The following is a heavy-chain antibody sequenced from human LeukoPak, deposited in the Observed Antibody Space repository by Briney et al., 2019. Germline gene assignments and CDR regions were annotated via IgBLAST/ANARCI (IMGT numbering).Heavy chain of an antibody. CDR2: IYPGDSDT. V-gene: IGHV5-51*01. J-gene: IGHJ6*02. CDR3: ARLSQDYYYHGMDV. CDR1: GYDFATYW. Sequence: GESLKISCQGSGYDFATYWIGWVRQMPGKGLEWMGRIYPGDSDTKYSPSFQGQVTISADKSIGSAYLQWSSLKSSDTAMYYCARLSQDYYYHGMDVWGQGTTVSVS.